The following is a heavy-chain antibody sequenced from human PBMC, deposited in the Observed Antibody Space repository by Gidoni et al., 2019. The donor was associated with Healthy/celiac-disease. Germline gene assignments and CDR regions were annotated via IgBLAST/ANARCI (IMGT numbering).Heavy chain of an antibody. Sequence: VQLVESGGGLVQPGRSLRLSCAASGCTFDDYAMHWVRQAPGKGLEWVSGISWNSGSIGYADSVKGRFTISRDNAKNSLYLQMNRLRAEDTALYYCAKDMDESVDTAMVVDYWGQGTLVTVSS. D-gene: IGHD5-18*01. CDR1: GCTFDDYA. J-gene: IGHJ4*02. CDR2: ISWNSGSI. V-gene: IGHV3-9*01. CDR3: AKDMDESVDTAMVVDY.